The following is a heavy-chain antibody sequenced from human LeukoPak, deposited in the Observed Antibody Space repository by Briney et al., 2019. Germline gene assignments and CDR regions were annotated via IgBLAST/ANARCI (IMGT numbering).Heavy chain of an antibody. V-gene: IGHV3-11*01. CDR2: ISSSGSTI. Sequence: PGGSLRLSCAASGFTFSDYYMSWIRQAPGKGLEWVSYISSSGSTIYYADSVKGRFTISRDNAKNSLYLQMNSLRAEDTAVYYCARFVRYYDFWSALAGDYWGQGTLVTVSS. J-gene: IGHJ4*02. CDR1: GFTFSDYY. CDR3: ARFVRYYDFWSALAGDY. D-gene: IGHD3-3*01.